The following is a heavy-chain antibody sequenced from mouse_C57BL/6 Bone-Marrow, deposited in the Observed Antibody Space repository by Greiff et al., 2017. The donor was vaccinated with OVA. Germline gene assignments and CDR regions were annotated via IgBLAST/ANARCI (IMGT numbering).Heavy chain of an antibody. CDR2: ISNGGGST. CDR3: ARYGYDWYFDV. J-gene: IGHJ1*03. V-gene: IGHV5-12*01. D-gene: IGHD2-2*01. Sequence: DVKLVESGGGLVQPGGSLKLSCAASGFTFSDYYMYWVRQTPEKRLEWVAYISNGGGSTYYPDTVKGRFTISRDNAKNTLYLQMSRLKSEDTAMYYCARYGYDWYFDVWGTGTTVTVSS. CDR1: GFTFSDYY.